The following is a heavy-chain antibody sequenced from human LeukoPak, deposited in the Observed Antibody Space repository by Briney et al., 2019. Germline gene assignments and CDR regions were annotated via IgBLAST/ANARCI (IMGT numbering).Heavy chain of an antibody. J-gene: IGHJ6*03. CDR3: ARSRITMVRGAPDYYYYMDV. D-gene: IGHD3-10*01. CDR2: IYYSEST. CDR1: GGSISSYY. Sequence: SETLSLTCTVSGGSISSYYWSWIRQPPGKGLEWIGYIYYSESTNYNPSLKSRVTISVDTSKNQFSLKLSSVTAADTAVYYCARSRITMVRGAPDYYYYMDVWGKGTRLTVSS. V-gene: IGHV4-59*01.